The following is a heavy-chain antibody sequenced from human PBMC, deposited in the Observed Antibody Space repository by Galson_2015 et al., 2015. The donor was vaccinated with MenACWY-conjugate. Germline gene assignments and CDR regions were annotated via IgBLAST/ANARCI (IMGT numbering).Heavy chain of an antibody. CDR1: GFTFSNYW. D-gene: IGHD5-24*01. V-gene: IGHV3-74*01. CDR3: ARGFGCYNPLDS. CDR2: INSDGSTI. J-gene: IGHJ4*02. Sequence: SLRLSCAASGFTFSNYWMHWVRQVPGKGLVWVSRINSDGSTISYADSVKGRFTISRDNAKNTLYLQMNSLRAEDTAVYYCARGFGCYNPLDSWGQGTLGTVSS.